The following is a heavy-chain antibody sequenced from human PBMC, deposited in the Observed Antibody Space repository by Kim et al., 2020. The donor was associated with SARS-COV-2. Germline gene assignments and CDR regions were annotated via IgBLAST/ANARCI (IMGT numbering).Heavy chain of an antibody. J-gene: IGHJ4*02. CDR3: ARSHRVAAALRSPACFDY. D-gene: IGHD6-13*01. V-gene: IGHV1-18*01. Sequence: LQGRVTMTTDTSASTAYMELRSLRSDDTAVYYCARSHRVAAALRSPACFDYWGQGTLVTVSS.